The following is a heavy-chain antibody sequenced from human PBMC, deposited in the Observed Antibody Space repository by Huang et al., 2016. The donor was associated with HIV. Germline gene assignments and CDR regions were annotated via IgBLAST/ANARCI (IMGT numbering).Heavy chain of an antibody. CDR1: GGSFSGYY. V-gene: IGHV4-34*01. J-gene: IGHJ3*02. D-gene: IGHD1-1*01. CDR3: ARERMMSWLDDHDAFDI. Sequence: QVQLQQWGAGLLKPSETLSLTCAVYGGSFSGYYLSWIRQSPGTGLEWIGEINHRGSTNYHPSLTSRLTISVDTAKNQFSLKLSSVTAADTAVYYCARERMMSWLDDHDAFDIWGQGTMVTVSS. CDR2: INHRGST.